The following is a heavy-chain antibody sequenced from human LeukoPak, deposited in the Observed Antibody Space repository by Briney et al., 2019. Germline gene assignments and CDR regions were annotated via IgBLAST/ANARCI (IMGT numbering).Heavy chain of an antibody. CDR1: GGSFSGYY. CDR2: INHSGST. CDR3: ARKRAFDI. V-gene: IGHV4-34*01. J-gene: IGHJ3*02. Sequence: PSETLSLTCAVYGGSFSGYYWSWIRQPPGKGLEWIGEINHSGSTNYNPSLKSRVTISADTSKNQFSLKLSSVTAADTAVYYCARKRAFDIWGQATMVTVSS.